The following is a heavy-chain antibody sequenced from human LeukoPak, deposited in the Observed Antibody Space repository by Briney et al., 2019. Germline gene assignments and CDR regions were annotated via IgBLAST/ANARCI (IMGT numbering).Heavy chain of an antibody. J-gene: IGHJ4*02. CDR1: GGSISSYY. D-gene: IGHD5-24*01. CDR2: IYYSGST. CDR3: ARDGGYNSRFDY. V-gene: IGHV4-59*12. Sequence: SETLSLTCTVSGGSISSYYWSWIRQPPGKGLEWIGYIYYSGSTNYNPSLKSRVTISVDTSKNQFSLKLSSVTAADTAVYYCARDGGYNSRFDYWGQGTLVTVSS.